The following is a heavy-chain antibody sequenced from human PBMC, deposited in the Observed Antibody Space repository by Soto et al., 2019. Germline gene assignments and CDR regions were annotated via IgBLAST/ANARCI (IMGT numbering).Heavy chain of an antibody. CDR2: ISGGGRPI. J-gene: IGHJ4*02. CDR1: GFTFSSYA. V-gene: IGHV3-48*02. CDR3: ARDLGWAFDS. Sequence: GGSLRLSCAASGFTFSSYAMNWVRQAPGRGLEWISYISGGGRPISYADSVKGRFTISRDNAKNSLYLQMDSLTDEDTAVYYCARDLGWAFDSWGQGTLVTVSS. D-gene: IGHD6-19*01.